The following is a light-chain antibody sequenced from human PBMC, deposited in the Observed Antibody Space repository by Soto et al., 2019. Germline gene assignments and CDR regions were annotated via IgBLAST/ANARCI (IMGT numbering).Light chain of an antibody. CDR3: QSYDSSLRGYVG. V-gene: IGLV1-40*01. J-gene: IGLJ2*01. CDR1: SSNIGAGYD. CDR2: GNS. Sequence: QSVLTQPPSVSGAPGQRVTISCTGSSSNIGAGYDVHWYQQLPGTAPKLLIYGNSNRPSGVPDRFSGSKSGTSASLAITGLQAEDEADYYCQSYDSSLRGYVGFGGGTKVTVL.